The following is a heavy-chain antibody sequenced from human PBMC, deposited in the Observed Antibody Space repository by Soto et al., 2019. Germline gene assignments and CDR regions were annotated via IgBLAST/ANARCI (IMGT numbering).Heavy chain of an antibody. J-gene: IGHJ6*02. V-gene: IGHV1-69*06. CDR3: ARLGYCSSTSCSSYYYYGMDV. Sequence: ASVKVSCKASGGTFSSYAISWVRQAPGQGLEWMGGIIPIFGTANYAQRFQGRVTITADKSTSTAYMELSSLRSEDTAVYYCARLGYCSSTSCSSYYYYGMDVWGQGTTVTVSS. D-gene: IGHD2-2*01. CDR2: IIPIFGTA. CDR1: GGTFSSYA.